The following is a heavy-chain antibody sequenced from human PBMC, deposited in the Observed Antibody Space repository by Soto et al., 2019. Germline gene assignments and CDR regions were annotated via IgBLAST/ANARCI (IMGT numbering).Heavy chain of an antibody. CDR3: ARDNWNTV. CDR2: VIGDGSST. J-gene: IGHJ3*01. V-gene: IGHV3-74*01. CDR1: GFTFSNYW. D-gene: IGHD1-20*01. Sequence: GGSLRLSCAASGFTFSNYWMHWVRQVPGKGLVWVSRVIGDGSSTFYADSVKGRFTIPRDNAENTVFLQMNSLRAEDTAVYYCARDNWNTVWGQGTMVTVSS.